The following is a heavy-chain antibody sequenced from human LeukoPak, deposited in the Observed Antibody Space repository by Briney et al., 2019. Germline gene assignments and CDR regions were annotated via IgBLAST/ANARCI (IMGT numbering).Heavy chain of an antibody. J-gene: IGHJ4*02. CDR3: AKTPNAFVRGGYYFEY. CDR2: INHSGST. V-gene: IGHV4-34*01. CDR1: GGSFSGYY. Sequence: SETLSLTCAVYGGSFSGYYWNWIRQPPGKGLDWIGEINHSGSTNYNPSLKSRVTISVDTSKNQFSLKLSSVTAADTAVYYCAKTPNAFVRGGYYFEYWGQGTLVTVSS. D-gene: IGHD6-6*01.